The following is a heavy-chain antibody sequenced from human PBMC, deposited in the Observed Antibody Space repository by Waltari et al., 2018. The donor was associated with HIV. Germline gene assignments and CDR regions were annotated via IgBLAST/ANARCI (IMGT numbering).Heavy chain of an antibody. CDR3: VRRSVIGLDL. Sequence: LVQSGGGVAQAGRSLRLSCAASGIIISNHAMHWVRQSADTRRRWVAVSTYDGSKEFVTDALKGRFIISRDNARDTLYLEMKALRVEDSGVYYCVRRSVIGLDLWGQGTTVIVS. J-gene: IGHJ6*02. CDR2: STYDGSKE. CDR1: GIIISNHA. D-gene: IGHD3-10*01. V-gene: IGHV3-30*04.